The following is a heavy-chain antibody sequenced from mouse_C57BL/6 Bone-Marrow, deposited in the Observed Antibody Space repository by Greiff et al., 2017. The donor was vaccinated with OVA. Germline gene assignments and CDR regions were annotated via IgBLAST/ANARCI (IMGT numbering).Heavy chain of an antibody. J-gene: IGHJ1*03. CDR1: GFNIKDDY. CDR2: IDPENGDT. CDR3: TLYYGSEWYFDV. V-gene: IGHV14-4*01. D-gene: IGHD1-1*01. Sequence: EVQLVESGAELVRPGASVKLSCTASGFNIKDDYMHWVKQRPEQGLEWIGWIDPENGDTEYASKFQGKATITADTSSNTAYLQLSSLTSEDTAVYYCTLYYGSEWYFDVWGTGTTVTVSS.